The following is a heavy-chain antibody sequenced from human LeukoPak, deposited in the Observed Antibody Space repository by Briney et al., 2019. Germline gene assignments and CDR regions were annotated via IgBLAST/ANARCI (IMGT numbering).Heavy chain of an antibody. D-gene: IGHD2-2*01. CDR1: GFTFSSYA. J-gene: IGHJ4*02. CDR3: AKGVGGRYCSSTSCYLFDF. V-gene: IGHV3-23*01. CDR2: ISASGGST. Sequence: GGSLRLSCAASGFTFSSYAMSWVRQAPGRGLEWVSAISASGGSTYYADSVKGRFTISRDSSKNTLYLQMNSLRAEDTAVYYCAKGVGGRYCSSTSCYLFDFWGQGTLVTVSS.